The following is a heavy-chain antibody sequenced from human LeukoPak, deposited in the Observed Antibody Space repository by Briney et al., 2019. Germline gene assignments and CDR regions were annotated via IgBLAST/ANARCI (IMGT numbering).Heavy chain of an antibody. D-gene: IGHD6-19*01. Sequence: GESLKISCKGSGYSFTSYWISWVRQMPGKGLEWMGRIDPSDSYTNYSPSFQGHVTISADKSISTAYLQWSSLKASDTAMYYCAGAGIAVAGNAEYFQHWGQGTLVTGSS. CDR2: IDPSDSYT. J-gene: IGHJ1*01. CDR3: AGAGIAVAGNAEYFQH. CDR1: GYSFTSYW. V-gene: IGHV5-10-1*01.